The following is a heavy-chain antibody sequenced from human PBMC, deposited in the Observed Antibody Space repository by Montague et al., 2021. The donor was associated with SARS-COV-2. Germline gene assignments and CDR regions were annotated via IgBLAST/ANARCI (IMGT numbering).Heavy chain of an antibody. CDR1: GDSIRSSGYY. V-gene: IGHV4-39*01. Sequence: SETLSLTCSVSGDSIRSSGYYWGWIRQPPGKGLEWIGTVYYSGSTNYNPSLKSRVTMPVDTSKNQFSLELRSVTAADTAVYYFARLCLVELRLNLGWFDPWGQGTLVTVSS. J-gene: IGHJ5*02. D-gene: IGHD2-2*01. CDR2: VYYSGST. CDR3: ARLCLVELRLNLGWFDP.